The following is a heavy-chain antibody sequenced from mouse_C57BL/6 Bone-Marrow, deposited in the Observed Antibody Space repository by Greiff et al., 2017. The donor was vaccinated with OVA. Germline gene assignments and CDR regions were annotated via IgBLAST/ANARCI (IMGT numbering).Heavy chain of an antibody. CDR2: IYPSDSET. D-gene: IGHD2-1*01. CDR3: ARDYGNYKGYYFDY. J-gene: IGHJ2*01. Sequence: VQLQQPGAELVRPGSSVKLSCKASGYTFTSYWMDWVKQRPGQGLEWIGNIYPSDSETHYNQKFKDKATLTVDKSSSTAYMQLSSLTSEDSAVSYCARDYGNYKGYYFDYWGQGTTLTVSS. V-gene: IGHV1-61*01. CDR1: GYTFTSYW.